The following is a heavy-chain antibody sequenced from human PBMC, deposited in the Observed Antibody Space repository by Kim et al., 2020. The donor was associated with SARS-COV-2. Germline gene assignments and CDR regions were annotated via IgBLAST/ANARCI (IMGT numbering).Heavy chain of an antibody. D-gene: IGHD3-16*02. J-gene: IGHJ4*02. CDR2: INHSGST. Sequence: SETLSLTCAVYGGSFSGYYWSWIRQPPGKGLEWIGEINHSGSTNYNPSLKSRVTISVDTSKNQFSLKLSSVTAADTAVYYCARGPYNYDYVWGSYRSYLGYFDYWGQGTLVTVSS. CDR1: GGSFSGYY. CDR3: ARGPYNYDYVWGSYRSYLGYFDY. V-gene: IGHV4-34*01.